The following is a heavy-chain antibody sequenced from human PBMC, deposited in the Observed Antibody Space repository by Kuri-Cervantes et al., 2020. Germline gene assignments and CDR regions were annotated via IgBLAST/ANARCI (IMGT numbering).Heavy chain of an antibody. D-gene: IGHD1-1*01. CDR3: ARHLRRPIQLERRFGSNWFDP. CDR2: ISAYNGNT. Sequence: ASVKVSCKASGYTFTGFGISWVRQAPGQGLEWMGWISAYNGNTNYARKFQGRVTMTTDTSTSTAYMELGSLRSDDTAVYYCARHLRRPIQLERRFGSNWFDPWGQGTLVTVSS. CDR1: GYTFTGFG. V-gene: IGHV1-18*01. J-gene: IGHJ5*02.